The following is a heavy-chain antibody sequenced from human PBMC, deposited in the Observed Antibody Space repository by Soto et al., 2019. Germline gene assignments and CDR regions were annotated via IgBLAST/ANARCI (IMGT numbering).Heavy chain of an antibody. V-gene: IGHV3-64D*06. CDR2: ISSNGGST. D-gene: IGHD1-26*01. CDR1: GFTFSTYA. Sequence: GWALRLSCSVSGFTFSTYAMHWVRQAPGKGLEYVSSISSNGGSTYYADSVKGRFTISRDNSKNTLYLQMSSLRTEDTALYYCVKDRWVDYWGQGILVTVSS. J-gene: IGHJ4*02. CDR3: VKDRWVDY.